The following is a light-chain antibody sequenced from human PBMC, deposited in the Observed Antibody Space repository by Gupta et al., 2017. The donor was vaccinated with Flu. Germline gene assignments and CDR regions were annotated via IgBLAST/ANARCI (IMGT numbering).Light chain of an antibody. V-gene: IGKV1-39*01. Sequence: PSSLYASVGDRVTSTCRASQTIISYLNWYQQKPGKAPKLLIYAASSLQTGVPSRFSGSGSGTDFTLTISSLQPEDFATFYCQQTYSIPSTFGGGTRVGI. CDR1: QTIISY. CDR3: QQTYSIPST. CDR2: AAS. J-gene: IGKJ4*01.